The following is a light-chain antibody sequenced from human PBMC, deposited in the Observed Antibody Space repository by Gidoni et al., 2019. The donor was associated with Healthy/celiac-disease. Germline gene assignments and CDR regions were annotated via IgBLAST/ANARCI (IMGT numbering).Light chain of an antibody. V-gene: IGKV3-11*01. CDR2: DAA. CDR3: QQRSNWPPYT. Sequence: EIVLTQSPATLSLSPGESATLSCRSSQSISSYLAWYQQKPGQAPRLLIYDAADRATGIPARFSGSGSGTDFTLTISSLEHEDFAVYYCQQRSNWPPYTFGQGTKLEIK. CDR1: QSISSY. J-gene: IGKJ2*01.